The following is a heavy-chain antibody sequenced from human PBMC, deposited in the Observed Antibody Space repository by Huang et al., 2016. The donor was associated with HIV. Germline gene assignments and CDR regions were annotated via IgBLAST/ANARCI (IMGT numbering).Heavy chain of an antibody. V-gene: IGHV1-46*03. CDR3: AREGITPSGTEVSGFDF. J-gene: IGHJ5*01. D-gene: IGHD6-13*01. CDR1: GFSILIYY. CDR2: VNPSGGGA. Sequence: QVQLVQSGAEVKKPGASVTISCKASGFSILIYYIHWGRQAPGQGLEWKGIVNPSGGGADYAQKFKGRVTMTRDTSTRTLYMELSSLRSEDTAVYYCAREGITPSGTEVSGFDFWGQGTPVSVSS.